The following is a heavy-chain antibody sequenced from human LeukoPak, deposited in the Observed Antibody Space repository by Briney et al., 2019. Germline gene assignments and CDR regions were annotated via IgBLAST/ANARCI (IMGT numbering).Heavy chain of an antibody. CDR3: AKAYSILGAIYYGMGL. D-gene: IGHD3-3*01. Sequence: PGRSLRLSCAASGFTFNNYGMHWVRQPPGKGLEWVAIISYDGSNKHYGDSVKGRFTISRDNSKNTLYLQMNSLRAEDTAMYYCAKAYSILGAIYYGMGLWGQGTTVTVSS. V-gene: IGHV3-30*18. CDR1: GFTFNNYG. J-gene: IGHJ6*02. CDR2: ISYDGSNK.